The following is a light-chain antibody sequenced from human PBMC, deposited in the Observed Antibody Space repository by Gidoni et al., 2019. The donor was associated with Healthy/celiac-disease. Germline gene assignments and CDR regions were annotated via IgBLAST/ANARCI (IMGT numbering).Light chain of an antibody. Sequence: DIVMTQSPDPLAVSLGERATINCKSSQSVLYSSNNKNYLAWYQQKPGQPPKLLIYWASTRESGVPDRFSGSGSGTDFTLTISSLQAEDVAVYYCQQYYSTWGFGPGTKVDIK. V-gene: IGKV4-1*01. J-gene: IGKJ3*01. CDR3: QQYYSTWG. CDR2: WAS. CDR1: QSVLYSSNNKNY.